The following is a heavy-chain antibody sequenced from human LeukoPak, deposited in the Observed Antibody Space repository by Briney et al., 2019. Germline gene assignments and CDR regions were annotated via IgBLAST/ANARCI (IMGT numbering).Heavy chain of an antibody. D-gene: IGHD3-16*01. CDR1: GFTFRSYA. CDR3: AKLESVRLAEFDDFDI. Sequence: GGSLRLSCAASGFTFRSYAMSWVRQAPGEVLEWVSAMTGSGGSTHYADSVKGRFTISRDNSKNTLYLQMNSLRAEDTAVYYCAKLESVRLAEFDDFDIWGQGTMVTVSS. V-gene: IGHV3-23*01. CDR2: MTGSGGST. J-gene: IGHJ3*02.